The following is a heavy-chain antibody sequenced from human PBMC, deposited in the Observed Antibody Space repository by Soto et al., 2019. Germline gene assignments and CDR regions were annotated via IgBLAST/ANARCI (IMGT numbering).Heavy chain of an antibody. CDR1: GYSFTSYW. D-gene: IGHD3-3*01. V-gene: IGHV5-51*01. J-gene: IGHJ6*02. Sequence: PGESLKISCKGSGYSFTSYWIGWVRQMPGKGLEWLGVIYPGYSDTRYSPSFQGQVTISADKSISTAYLQWSSLKASDTAMYYCARTLRTYYDFWSGYPPGYYGMDVWGQGTTVTVSS. CDR3: ARTLRTYYDFWSGYPPGYYGMDV. CDR2: IYPGYSDT.